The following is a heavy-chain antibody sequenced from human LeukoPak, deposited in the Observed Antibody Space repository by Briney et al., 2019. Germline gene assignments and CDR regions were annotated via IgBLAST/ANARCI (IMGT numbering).Heavy chain of an antibody. CDR1: GYSFTSQA. J-gene: IGHJ4*02. V-gene: IGHV7-4-1*02. Sequence: ASVKVSCTASGYSFTSQAINWVRQAPGQGPQWMGWVNTTTGNPTYAQGFTGRFVFSFDTSVSTAYLQISSLKAEDTAVYYCVGAETSVGYFDYWGQGTLVTVSS. D-gene: IGHD4-23*01. CDR3: VGAETSVGYFDY. CDR2: VNTTTGNP.